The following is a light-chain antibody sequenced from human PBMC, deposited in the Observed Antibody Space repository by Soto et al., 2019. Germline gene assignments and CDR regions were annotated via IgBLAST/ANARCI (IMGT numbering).Light chain of an antibody. CDR2: STN. CDR3: ALYMGSGIYV. J-gene: IGLJ1*01. Sequence: QTVVTQEPSFSVSPGGTVTPTCGFNSGSVSASSYPSWYQQTPGQTPRTLIYSTNNRSSGVPDRFSGSILGNKAALTITGAQADDESHYYCALYMGSGIYVFGTGTKVTVL. CDR1: SGSVSASSY. V-gene: IGLV8-61*01.